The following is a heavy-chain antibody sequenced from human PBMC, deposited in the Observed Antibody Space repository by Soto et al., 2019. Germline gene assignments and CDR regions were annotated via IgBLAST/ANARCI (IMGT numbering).Heavy chain of an antibody. Sequence: ASVKVSCKASGYTFTSYYMHWVRQAPGQGLEWMGIINPSGGSTSYAQKFQGRVTMTRDTSTSTVYMELSSLRSEDTAVYYCARDRGIAVPGTWWFDPWGQGTLVTVSS. CDR3: ARDRGIAVPGTWWFDP. V-gene: IGHV1-46*01. CDR2: INPSGGST. D-gene: IGHD6-19*01. J-gene: IGHJ5*02. CDR1: GYTFTSYY.